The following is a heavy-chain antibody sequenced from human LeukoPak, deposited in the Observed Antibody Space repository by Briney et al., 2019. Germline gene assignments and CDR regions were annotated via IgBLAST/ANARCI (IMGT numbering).Heavy chain of an antibody. CDR2: ISGSGGST. CDR1: GLTLSSYA. CDR3: AKARYSSDLDY. Sequence: GGSLRLSCAASGLTLSSYAMSWGRQAPGKGLEWVSAISGSGGSTYYADSVKGRFTISRDNSKNTLYLQMNSLRAEDTAVYYCAKARYSSDLDYWGQGTLVTVSS. D-gene: IGHD6-25*01. V-gene: IGHV3-23*01. J-gene: IGHJ4*02.